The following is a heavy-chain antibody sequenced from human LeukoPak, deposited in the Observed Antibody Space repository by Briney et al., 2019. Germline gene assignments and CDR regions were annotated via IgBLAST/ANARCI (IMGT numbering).Heavy chain of an antibody. CDR3: AKDSLGGSYFLSGSYFDY. V-gene: IGHV3-30*02. CDR1: GFTFSSYG. Sequence: PGGSLRLSCAASGFTFSSYGMHWVRQAPGKGLEWVAFIRYDGSNKYYADSVKGRFTISRDNSKNTLYLQMNSLRAEDTAVYYCAKDSLGGSYFLSGSYFDYWGQGTLVTVSS. D-gene: IGHD1-26*01. CDR2: IRYDGSNK. J-gene: IGHJ4*02.